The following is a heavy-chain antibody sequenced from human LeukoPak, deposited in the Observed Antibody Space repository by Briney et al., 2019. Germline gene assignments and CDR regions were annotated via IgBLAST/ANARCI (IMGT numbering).Heavy chain of an antibody. CDR3: ARGSDYGDYSWGNFDY. V-gene: IGHV4-59*12. J-gene: IGHJ4*02. D-gene: IGHD4-17*01. CDR2: IYYSGTT. CDR1: GGSISSYY. Sequence: SETLSLTCSVSGGSISSYYWSWIRQPPGKGLEWIGHIYYSGTTNYNPSLKSRVTISVDTSKNQFSLKLSSVTAADTAVYYCARGSDYGDYSWGNFDYWGQGTLVTVSS.